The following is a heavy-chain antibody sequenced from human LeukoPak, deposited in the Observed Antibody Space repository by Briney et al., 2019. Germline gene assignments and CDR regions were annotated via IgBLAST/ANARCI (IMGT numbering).Heavy chain of an antibody. CDR3: VRLRRNSDTSGFYYYYDF. D-gene: IGHD3-22*01. J-gene: IGHJ4*02. V-gene: IGHV3-21*01. CDR2: ISVRSNYI. CDR1: GYTFSSYS. Sequence: GSLRLSCVASGYTFSSYSINWVRHAPGKGLEWVSSISVRSNYIYYADSVRGRFSISRDDARDSLYLQMNSLRAEDTAVYFCVRLRRNSDTSGFYYYYDFWGQGTLVTVSS.